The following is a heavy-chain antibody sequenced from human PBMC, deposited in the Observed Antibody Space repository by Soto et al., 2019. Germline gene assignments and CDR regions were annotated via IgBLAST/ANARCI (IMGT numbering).Heavy chain of an antibody. Sequence: ETLSLTCTVAGGSISSYYWSWIRQPPGKGLEWIGYIYYSGSTNYNPSLKSRVTTSVDTSKNQFSLKLSSVTAADTAVYYCARVNDFWTGYYSTNWFEPWGQGTLVTVSS. CDR3: ARVNDFWTGYYSTNWFEP. V-gene: IGHV4-59*01. CDR1: GGSISSYY. CDR2: IYYSGST. D-gene: IGHD3-3*01. J-gene: IGHJ5*02.